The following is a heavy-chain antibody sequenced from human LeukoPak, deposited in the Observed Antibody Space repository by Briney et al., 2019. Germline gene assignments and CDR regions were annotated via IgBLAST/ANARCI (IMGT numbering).Heavy chain of an antibody. Sequence: SETLSLTCAVYGGSFSGYYWSWIRQPPGKGVEWIGEINHSGSTNYNPSLKSRVTISVDTSKNQFSLKLSSVTAADTAVYYCARGNDYVWGSYRRYKWFDPWGQGTLVTVSS. D-gene: IGHD3-16*02. CDR3: ARGNDYVWGSYRRYKWFDP. J-gene: IGHJ5*02. CDR2: INHSGST. V-gene: IGHV4-34*01. CDR1: GGSFSGYY.